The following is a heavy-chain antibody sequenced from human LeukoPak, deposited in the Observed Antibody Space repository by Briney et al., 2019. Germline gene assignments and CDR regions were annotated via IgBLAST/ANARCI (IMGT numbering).Heavy chain of an antibody. V-gene: IGHV1-3*02. D-gene: IGHD3-22*01. CDR3: AREGLLYDSSGYEGAFDI. CDR1: GYTFTSYA. Sequence: EASVKVSCKASGYTFTSYAMHWVRQAPGQRLEWMGWSNAGNGNTKYSQEFQGRVTITRDTSTSTVYMELSSLRSEDTAVYYCAREGLLYDSSGYEGAFDIWGQGTMVTVSS. J-gene: IGHJ3*02. CDR2: SNAGNGNT.